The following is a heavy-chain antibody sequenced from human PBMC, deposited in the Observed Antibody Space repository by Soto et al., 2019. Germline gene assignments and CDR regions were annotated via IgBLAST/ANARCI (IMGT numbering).Heavy chain of an antibody. J-gene: IGHJ6*02. V-gene: IGHV3-33*01. CDR1: GFTFSSYG. Sequence: QVQLVESGGGVVQPGRSLRLSCAASGFTFSSYGMHWVRQAPGKGLEGVAVIWYDGSNKYYADSVKGRFTISRDNSKNTLYLQMNSLRAEDTAVYYCARGLQDPFRYCSGGSCYGDESRGYYYYGMDVWGQGTTVTVSS. CDR3: ARGLQDPFRYCSGGSCYGDESRGYYYYGMDV. CDR2: IWYDGSNK. D-gene: IGHD2-15*01.